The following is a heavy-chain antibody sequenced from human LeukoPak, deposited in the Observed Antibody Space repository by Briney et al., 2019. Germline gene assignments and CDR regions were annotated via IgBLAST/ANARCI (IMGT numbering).Heavy chain of an antibody. J-gene: IGHJ6*02. CDR2: ISSSGSTI. CDR1: GFTFSSYE. V-gene: IGHV3-48*03. CDR3: ARWATMVLPIYYGMDV. D-gene: IGHD3-10*01. Sequence: PGGSLRLSCAASGFTFSSYEMNWVRQAPGKGLEWVSYISSSGSTIYYADSVKGRFTISRDNAKNSLYLQMNSLRAEDTAVYYCARWATMVLPIYYGMDVWGQGTTVTVSS.